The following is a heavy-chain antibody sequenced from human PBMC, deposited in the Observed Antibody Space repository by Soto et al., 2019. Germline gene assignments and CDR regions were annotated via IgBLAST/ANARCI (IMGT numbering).Heavy chain of an antibody. CDR1: GGTFSSYA. CDR3: ARDYDYVWGSYRVDYYYFGMNV. Sequence: QVQLVQSGAEVKKPGSSVKVSCKASGGTFSSYAISWVRQAPGQGLEWMGGIIPIFGTANYAQKFQGRVTITRDTSASTAYMELSSLSSEDTAVYFCARDYDYVWGSYRVDYYYFGMNVWGQGTMVTVSS. J-gene: IGHJ6*02. V-gene: IGHV1-69*06. CDR2: IIPIFGTA. D-gene: IGHD3-16*02.